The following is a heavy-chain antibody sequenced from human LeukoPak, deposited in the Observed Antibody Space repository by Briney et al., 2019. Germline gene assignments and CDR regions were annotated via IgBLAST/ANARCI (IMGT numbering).Heavy chain of an antibody. D-gene: IGHD6-19*01. CDR2: ISGGSSFT. Sequence: PGGSLRLSCAASGFSFSSFSMNWVRQAPGKGLEWVSYISGGSSFTYYVDSVKGRFTISRDNAKNLLYLQMNSLRAEDTAVYYCARDLGYSSGPNYWGQGTRVPVSS. J-gene: IGHJ4*02. CDR1: GFSFSSFS. CDR3: ARDLGYSSGPNY. V-gene: IGHV3-21*01.